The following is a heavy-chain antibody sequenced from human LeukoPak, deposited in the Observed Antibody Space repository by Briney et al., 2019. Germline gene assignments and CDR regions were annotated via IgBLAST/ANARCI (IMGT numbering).Heavy chain of an antibody. CDR3: ARDNSVGDIAWWFDP. D-gene: IGHD1-26*01. V-gene: IGHV1-2*02. CDR1: GYTFTGYY. Sequence: ASVKVSCKASGYTFTGYYMHWVRQAPGQGLEWMGWINPNSGVTNYAQKFQGRVTMTRDMSTTTDYMELSSLRSEDTAVYYCARDNSVGDIAWWFDPWGQGTLVTVSS. CDR2: INPNSGVT. J-gene: IGHJ5*02.